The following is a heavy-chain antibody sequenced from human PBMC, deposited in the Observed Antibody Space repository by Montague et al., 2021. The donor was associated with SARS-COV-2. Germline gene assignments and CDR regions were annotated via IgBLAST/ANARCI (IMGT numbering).Heavy chain of an antibody. D-gene: IGHD3-22*01. J-gene: IGHJ6*02. CDR1: GDSINTNY. CDR2: IFYTGST. V-gene: IGHV4-59*12. Sequence: SETLSLTCTVSGDSINTNYWNWIRQPPGKGLEWLGTIFYTGSTNYNPYLKSRVTVSLDTSKNQFFLKVTSVTAADTAVYYCARQATGSYFYYGVDVWGQGTTVTVSS. CDR3: ARQATGSYFYYGVDV.